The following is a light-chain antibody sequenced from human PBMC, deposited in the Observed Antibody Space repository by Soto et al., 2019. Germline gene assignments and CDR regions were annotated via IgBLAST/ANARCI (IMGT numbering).Light chain of an antibody. Sequence: DILLTQSQATLSLSPGGRATLSCRASQSVSSSYLAWYQQKPGQPRRLLIYGASSRATGIPDRFSGSGSGTDFTLTISRLDPEDFAVYYCQQFGASLTWTFGQGTKVDI. CDR3: QQFGASLTWT. CDR1: QSVSSSY. J-gene: IGKJ1*01. V-gene: IGKV3-20*01. CDR2: GAS.